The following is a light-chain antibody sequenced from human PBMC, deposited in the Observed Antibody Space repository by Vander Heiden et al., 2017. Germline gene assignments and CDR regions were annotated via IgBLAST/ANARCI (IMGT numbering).Light chain of an antibody. J-gene: IGKJ1*01. CDR1: QSVLYSSNNKNY. CDR2: WAS. Sequence: DIVMTQSPDSLAVSLGERATINCRSSQSVLYSSNNKNYLAWYQQKPGQPPKLLIYWASTRESGVPDRFSGSGSGTDFTLNISSLQAEDVAVYYCQQDYSTPRTFGQGTKVEIK. CDR3: QQDYSTPRT. V-gene: IGKV4-1*01.